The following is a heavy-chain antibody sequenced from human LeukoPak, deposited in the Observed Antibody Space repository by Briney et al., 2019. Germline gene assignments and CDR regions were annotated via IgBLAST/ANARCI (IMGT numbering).Heavy chain of an antibody. J-gene: IGHJ3*02. D-gene: IGHD3-10*01. CDR2: IWYDGSNK. V-gene: IGHV3-33*06. Sequence: GGSLRLSCVASGFMFNRHGMHWVRQAPGKGLEWVAVIWYDGSNKYYADSVKGRFTISRDNSKNTLYLQMNSLRAEDTAVYYCAKDRAAGVLPDAFDIWGQGTMVTVSS. CDR1: GFMFNRHG. CDR3: AKDRAAGVLPDAFDI.